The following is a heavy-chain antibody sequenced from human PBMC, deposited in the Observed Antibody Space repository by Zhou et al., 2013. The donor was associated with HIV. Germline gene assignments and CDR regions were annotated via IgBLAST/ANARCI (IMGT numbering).Heavy chain of an antibody. D-gene: IGHD4-4*01. CDR1: GGAFNSFA. V-gene: IGHV1-69*04. J-gene: IGHJ6*03. CDR2: IIPFVDVP. CDR3: ARSKPYYYYYYMDV. Sequence: QVQLVQSGAEVKKPGSSVKVSCKASGGAFNSFAINWVRQAPGQGLEWMGRIIPFVDVPTYAQRLRGRVTITADKSTSTAYMELSRLGFEDTAVYYCARSKPYYYYYYMDVWGKGTTVTVSS.